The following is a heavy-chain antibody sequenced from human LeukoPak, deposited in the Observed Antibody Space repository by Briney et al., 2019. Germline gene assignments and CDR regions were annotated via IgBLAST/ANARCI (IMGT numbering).Heavy chain of an antibody. CDR3: ARAILTASGSVWYFDL. D-gene: IGHD3-3*01. CDR1: GGSISSGRYW. J-gene: IGHJ2*01. V-gene: IGHV4-31*03. Sequence: TSETLSLTCTVSGGSISSGRYWRSWIRQHPGKGLKWIGYVYSSGSTYYSPSLRSRLSMSVDTSKNQFSLNLRSATAADTAVYYCARAILTASGSVWYFDLWGRGTLVTVSS. CDR2: VYSSGST.